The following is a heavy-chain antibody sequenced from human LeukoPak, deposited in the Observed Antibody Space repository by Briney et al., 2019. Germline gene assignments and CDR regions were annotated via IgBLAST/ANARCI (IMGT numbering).Heavy chain of an antibody. Sequence: QPGGSLRLSCAASGFIVDDYAMYWVRQAPGKGLEWVSLISGDGGSTYYADSVKGRFTISRDNSKNSLFLQMNSLRTEDTALYYCAKDILSERWHDAFDIWGQGTMVTVSS. V-gene: IGHV3-43*02. CDR1: GFIVDDYA. CDR2: ISGDGGST. CDR3: AKDILSERWHDAFDI. D-gene: IGHD4-23*01. J-gene: IGHJ3*02.